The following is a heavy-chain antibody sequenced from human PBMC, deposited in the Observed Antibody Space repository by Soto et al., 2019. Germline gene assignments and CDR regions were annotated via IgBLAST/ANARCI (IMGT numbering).Heavy chain of an antibody. CDR2: IIPITATA. CDR3: ARSHGSSTSLEIYYYYYYGMDV. CDR1: GGTFGSYA. Sequence: QVQRVQSGAEVKKPGSSVKVSCKASGGTFGSYAISWVRQAPGQGLEWMGGIIPITATANYAQKFQGRITITADESTSTASMQLSSLRSEDTAVYYCARSHGSSTSLEIYYYYYYGMDVWGQGTTVTVSS. J-gene: IGHJ6*02. D-gene: IGHD2-2*01. V-gene: IGHV1-69*01.